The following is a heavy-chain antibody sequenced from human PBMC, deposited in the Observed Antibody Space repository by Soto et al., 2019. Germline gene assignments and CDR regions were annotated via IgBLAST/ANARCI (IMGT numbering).Heavy chain of an antibody. CDR2: ISAHNGNT. Sequence: QVHLVQSGAEVKKPGASVKVSCQGSGYAFTTYGITWVRQSPGQVLEWMGWISAHNGNTNYAQKLHGRVTVTRDTSTSTAYMELRSLRSDDTAVYYCARGRYGDYWGQGALVTVSS. V-gene: IGHV1-18*01. J-gene: IGHJ4*02. CDR3: ARGRYGDY. CDR1: GYAFTTYG. D-gene: IGHD1-1*01.